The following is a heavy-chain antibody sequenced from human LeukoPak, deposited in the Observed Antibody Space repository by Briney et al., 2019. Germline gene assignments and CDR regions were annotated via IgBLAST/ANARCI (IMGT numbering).Heavy chain of an antibody. CDR2: INHSGST. Sequence: SETLSLTCAVYGGSFSGYYWSWIRQPPGKGLEWIGEINHSGSTNYNPSLKSRVTISVDTSKNQFSLKLSSVTAADTAVYYCARNGVITFGGVIVIYPSAQYYFDYWGQGTLVTVSS. CDR3: ARNGVITFGGVIVIYPSAQYYFDY. J-gene: IGHJ4*02. V-gene: IGHV4-34*01. D-gene: IGHD3-16*02. CDR1: GGSFSGYY.